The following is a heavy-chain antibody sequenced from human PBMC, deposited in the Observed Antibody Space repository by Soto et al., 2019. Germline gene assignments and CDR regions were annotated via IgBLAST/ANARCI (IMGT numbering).Heavy chain of an antibody. J-gene: IGHJ3*02. Sequence: LSLTCTVSGYSISSGYYWSWIRQTPGKGLEWIGSISHSGTSFYNPSLRSRVTISMDTSNNHFSLKLNSLTATDTAMYYCAGDRGYSGYCIWGQGTMVTVSS. CDR2: ISHSGTS. CDR3: AGDRGYSGYCI. V-gene: IGHV4-38-2*02. D-gene: IGHD5-12*01. CDR1: GYSISSGYY.